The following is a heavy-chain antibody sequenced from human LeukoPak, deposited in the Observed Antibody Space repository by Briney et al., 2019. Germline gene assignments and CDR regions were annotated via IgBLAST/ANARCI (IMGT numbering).Heavy chain of an antibody. J-gene: IGHJ4*02. CDR1: GYTFATYG. CDR2: ISANTGKT. D-gene: IGHD6-13*01. Sequence: GASVKVSCKASGYTFATYGFCWVRQAPGHGLEWMGWISANTGKTDYARKFQGRVTMTTDTSTSTAYMELRSLRPDDTAVYYCAKVAGDRMDYWGQGTLLTVPS. V-gene: IGHV1-18*01. CDR3: AKVAGDRMDY.